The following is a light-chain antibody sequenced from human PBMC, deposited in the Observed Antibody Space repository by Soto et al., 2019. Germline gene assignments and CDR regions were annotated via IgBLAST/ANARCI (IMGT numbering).Light chain of an antibody. CDR3: SSYTRRNTLA. Sequence: QSVLTQPASVSGSPGQSITISCTGTSGDVGGYNFVSWYQQYPGKAPKLIIYEVTDRPSGVSNRFSGSKSGSTASLTISGLQAEDEADYYCSSYTRRNTLAFGGGTKLTVL. J-gene: IGLJ2*01. CDR2: EVT. V-gene: IGLV2-14*01. CDR1: SGDVGGYNF.